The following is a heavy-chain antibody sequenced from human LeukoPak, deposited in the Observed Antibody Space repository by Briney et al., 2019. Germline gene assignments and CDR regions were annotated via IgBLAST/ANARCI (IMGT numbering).Heavy chain of an antibody. J-gene: IGHJ3*02. D-gene: IGHD6-13*01. V-gene: IGHV3-7*01. CDR3: ARDPLVQANSGAFDI. CDR2: IKRDGSDK. Sequence: GGSLRLSCAASGFTFDDYGMNWVRQAPGKGLEWVAYIKRDGSDKYYVDSVKGRFTISRDNTKNSLYLQMSSLRAEDTAVYYCARDPLVQANSGAFDIWGQGTMVTVSS. CDR1: GFTFDDYG.